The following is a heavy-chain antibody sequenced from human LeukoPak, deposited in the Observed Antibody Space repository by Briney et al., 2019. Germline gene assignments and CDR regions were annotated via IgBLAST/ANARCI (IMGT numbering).Heavy chain of an antibody. D-gene: IGHD3-10*01. J-gene: IGHJ4*02. V-gene: IGHV4-59*08. Sequence: PSETLSLTCTVSGGSISGNYWHWIRQPPGKGLEWIGYIYYGGTTYYNPSLKSRVAISVDTSKNHFSLKLNSVTAADSAVYFCARGREYYGSASFDYWGQGTLVTVSS. CDR2: IYYGGTT. CDR3: ARGREYYGSASFDY. CDR1: GGSISGNY.